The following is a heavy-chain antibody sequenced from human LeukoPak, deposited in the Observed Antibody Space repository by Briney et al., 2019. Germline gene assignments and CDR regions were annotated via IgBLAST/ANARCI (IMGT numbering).Heavy chain of an antibody. CDR3: AKSGDPQYYFDY. V-gene: IGHV3-30*18. D-gene: IGHD2-21*02. CDR2: ISYDGSNK. CDR1: GFTFSSYG. J-gene: IGHJ4*02. Sequence: PGRSLRLSRAASGFTFSSYGMHWVRQAPGKGLEWVAVISYDGSNKYYADSVKGRFTISRDNSKNTLYLQMNSLRAEDTAVYYCAKSGDPQYYFDYWGQGTLVTVSS.